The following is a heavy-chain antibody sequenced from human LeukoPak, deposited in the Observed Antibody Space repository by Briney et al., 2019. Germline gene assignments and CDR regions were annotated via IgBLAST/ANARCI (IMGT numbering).Heavy chain of an antibody. Sequence: ASVTVSFKASGYTFTSYALDWVRQPPGQGREWVGWINTNTGNPTYTHGFSGRFVFSFDTPDSTPYLQISSLKAEDTAVYYCARRRITMVRGALDSWGRGTLVTVSS. V-gene: IGHV7-4-1*02. CDR3: ARRRITMVRGALDS. CDR2: INTNTGNP. J-gene: IGHJ4*02. CDR1: GYTFTSYA. D-gene: IGHD3-10*01.